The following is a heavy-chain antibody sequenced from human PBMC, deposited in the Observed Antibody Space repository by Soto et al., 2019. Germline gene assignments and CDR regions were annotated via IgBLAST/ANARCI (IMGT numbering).Heavy chain of an antibody. D-gene: IGHD5-18*01. V-gene: IGHV3-21*04. CDR2: ISSSSSYI. Sequence: SLRLSCAASGFTFSSYSMNWVRQAPGKGLEWVSSISSSSSYIYYADSVKGRFTISRDNAKNSLYLQMNSLRAEDTAVYYCAREVDRALVGSPHYFDYWGQGTLVTVSS. CDR3: AREVDRALVGSPHYFDY. CDR1: GFTFSSYS. J-gene: IGHJ4*01.